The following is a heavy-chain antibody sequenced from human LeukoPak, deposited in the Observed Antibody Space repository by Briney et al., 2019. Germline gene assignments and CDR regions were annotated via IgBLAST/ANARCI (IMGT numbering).Heavy chain of an antibody. V-gene: IGHV1-8*01. D-gene: IGHD7-27*01. CDR2: LNPNSGNT. CDR3: ARGLNWGLIACVY. Sequence: ASVKVSCKASGYTFTSYDINWVRQTTGQGLEWMGWLNPNSGNTGYAQKFQGRVTMTRNTSISTAYMELSSLRSEDTAVYYCARGLNWGLIACVYWGQGTLVTVST. J-gene: IGHJ4*02. CDR1: GYTFTSYD.